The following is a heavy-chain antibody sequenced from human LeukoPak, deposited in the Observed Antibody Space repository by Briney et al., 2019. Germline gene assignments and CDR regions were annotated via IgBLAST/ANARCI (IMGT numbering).Heavy chain of an antibody. D-gene: IGHD3-10*01. V-gene: IGHV1-69*04. Sequence: RASVKVSCKASGGTFSSCAISWVRQAPGQGLEWMGRIIPILGIANYAQKFQGRVTITADKSTSTAYMELSSLRSEDTAVYYCARDRTAMVRGVIMGDYWGQGTLVTVSS. CDR3: ARDRTAMVRGVIMGDY. J-gene: IGHJ4*02. CDR1: GGTFSSCA. CDR2: IIPILGIA.